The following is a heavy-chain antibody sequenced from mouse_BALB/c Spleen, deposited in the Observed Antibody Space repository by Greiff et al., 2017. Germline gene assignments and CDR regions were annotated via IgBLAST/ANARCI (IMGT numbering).Heavy chain of an antibody. CDR1: GFTFSSYT. D-gene: IGHD2-10*02. Sequence: EVQGVESGGGLVKPGGSLKLSCAASGFTFSSYTMSWVRQTPEKRLEWVAYISNGGGSTYYPDTVKGRFTISRDNAKNTLYLQMSSLKSEDTAMYYCARNVWYQYYFDYWGQGTTLTVSS. V-gene: IGHV5-12-2*01. CDR3: ARNVWYQYYFDY. J-gene: IGHJ2*01. CDR2: ISNGGGST.